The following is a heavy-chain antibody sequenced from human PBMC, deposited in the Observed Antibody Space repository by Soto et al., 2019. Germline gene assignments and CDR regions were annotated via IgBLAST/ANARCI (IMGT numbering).Heavy chain of an antibody. D-gene: IGHD1-26*01. Sequence: PGGSLRLSCAGSGFTFSSYGIHWARQAPGKGLEWVALTSYDGGNEKYTESVKDRFTISRDDSHNVAYLQMSSLRTEDTAMYYCAKDRYSGTYPTDFDYWGQGSLVTVSS. CDR2: TSYDGGNE. V-gene: IGHV3-30*18. CDR1: GFTFSSYG. CDR3: AKDRYSGTYPTDFDY. J-gene: IGHJ4*02.